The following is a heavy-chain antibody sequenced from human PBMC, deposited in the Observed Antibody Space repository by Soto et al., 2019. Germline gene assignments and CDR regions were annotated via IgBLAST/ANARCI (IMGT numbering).Heavy chain of an antibody. Sequence: PSETLSLTCTVSGGSISSGDYSWSWVRQPPGKGLEWIGDIYYSGSTYYNPSLKSRVTISVDTSKNQFSLKLSSVTAADTAVFYCAGERLSNIFDYWGQGTLVTVSS. V-gene: IGHV4-30-4*01. J-gene: IGHJ4*02. CDR2: IYYSGST. CDR1: GGSISSGDYS. CDR3: AGERLSNIFDY. D-gene: IGHD3-16*01.